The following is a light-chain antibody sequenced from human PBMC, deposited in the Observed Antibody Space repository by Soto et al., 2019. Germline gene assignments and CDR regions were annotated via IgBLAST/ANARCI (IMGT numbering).Light chain of an antibody. CDR1: QDINNR. J-gene: IGKJ1*01. CDR2: AAS. V-gene: IGKV1-12*01. Sequence: DIQMTQSPSSLSASVGDRVTITCRASQDINNRLAWFQQSPGRAPKYLIQAASMVQSGVTSRFSASGSGTDFTLTIDSLEPEDFATYYCLQVKTFPRTFGQGTRLDIK. CDR3: LQVKTFPRT.